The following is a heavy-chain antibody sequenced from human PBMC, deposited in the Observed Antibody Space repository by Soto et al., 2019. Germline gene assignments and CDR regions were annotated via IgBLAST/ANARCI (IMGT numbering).Heavy chain of an antibody. Sequence: QLQLQESGSGLVKPSQTLSLTCAVSGGSISSGGYSWSWIRQPPGKGLEWIGYIYHSGSTYYNPSRKSRVTILVDRSKNQFSLKLSSVPAAVTAVYYCARGEVVALGYWGQGTLVTVSS. CDR1: GGSISSGGYS. D-gene: IGHD2-15*01. V-gene: IGHV4-30-2*01. CDR3: ARGEVVALGY. J-gene: IGHJ4*02. CDR2: IYHSGST.